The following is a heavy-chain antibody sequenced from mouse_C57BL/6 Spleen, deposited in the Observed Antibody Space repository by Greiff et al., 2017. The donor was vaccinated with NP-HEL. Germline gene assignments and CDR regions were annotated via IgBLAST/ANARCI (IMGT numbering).Heavy chain of an antibody. D-gene: IGHD4-1*02. CDR1: GYAFSSYW. V-gene: IGHV1-80*01. CDR2: IYPGDGDT. CDR3: ARPSTGSYAMDY. J-gene: IGHJ4*01. Sequence: LVESGAELVKPGASVKISCKASGYAFSSYWMNWVKQRPGKGLEWIGQIYPGDGDTNYNGKFKGKATLTADKSSSTAYMQLSSLTSEDSAVYFCARPSTGSYAMDYWGQGTSVTVSS.